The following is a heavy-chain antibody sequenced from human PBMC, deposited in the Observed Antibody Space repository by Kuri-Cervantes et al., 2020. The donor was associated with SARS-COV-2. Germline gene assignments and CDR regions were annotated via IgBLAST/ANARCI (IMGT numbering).Heavy chain of an antibody. Sequence: GGSLRLSCAASGFTFSSYAMSWVRQAPGKGLEWVSAISGSGGSTYYADSVKGRFTISRDNSKNTLYLQMNSLRAEDTAVYYCANGGSGYYLHDAFDIWGQETMVTVSS. J-gene: IGHJ3*02. CDR3: ANGGSGYYLHDAFDI. D-gene: IGHD3-22*01. V-gene: IGHV3-23*01. CDR1: GFTFSSYA. CDR2: ISGSGGST.